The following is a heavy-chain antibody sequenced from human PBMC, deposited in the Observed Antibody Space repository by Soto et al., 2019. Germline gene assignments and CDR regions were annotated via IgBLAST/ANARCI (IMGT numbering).Heavy chain of an antibody. V-gene: IGHV1-69*13. CDR1: WGTFSSYA. CDR2: IIPIFGTA. Sequence: GAPVKVSCKASWGTFSSYAISWGRQAPGQGLEWMGGIIPIFGTANYAQKFQGRVTITADESTSTAYMELSSLRSEDTAVYYCARDRSSSWLGWFDPWGQGTLVTVSS. D-gene: IGHD6-6*01. CDR3: ARDRSSSWLGWFDP. J-gene: IGHJ5*02.